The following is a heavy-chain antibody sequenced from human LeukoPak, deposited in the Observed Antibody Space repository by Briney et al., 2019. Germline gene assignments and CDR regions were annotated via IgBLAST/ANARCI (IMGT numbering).Heavy chain of an antibody. Sequence: GRSLRLSCAASGFTFSSYGMHWVRQAPGKGLEWVAVISHDGSNKYYADFVKGRFTISRDNSKNTLDLQMNSLRAEDTAVYYCATGKAVAGFLGYWGQGTLVTVSS. CDR1: GFTFSSYG. J-gene: IGHJ4*02. V-gene: IGHV3-30*03. CDR2: ISHDGSNK. CDR3: ATGKAVAGFLGY. D-gene: IGHD6-19*01.